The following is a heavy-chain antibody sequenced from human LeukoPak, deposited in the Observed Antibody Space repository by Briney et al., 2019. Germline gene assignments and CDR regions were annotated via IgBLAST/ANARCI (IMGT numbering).Heavy chain of an antibody. J-gene: IGHJ3*02. CDR3: ARGAGYYDFWSGYRHAFDI. CDR2: INHSGST. Sequence: PSETLSLTCAVYGGSFSGYYWSWIRQPPGKGLEWIGEINHSGSTNYNPSLKSRVTISVDTSKNQFSLKLSSVTAADTAVYYCARGAGYYDFWSGYRHAFDIWGQGTMVTVSS. D-gene: IGHD3-3*01. V-gene: IGHV4-34*01. CDR1: GGSFSGYY.